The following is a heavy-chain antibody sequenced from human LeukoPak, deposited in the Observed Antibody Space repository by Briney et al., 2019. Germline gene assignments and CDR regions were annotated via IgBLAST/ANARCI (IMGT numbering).Heavy chain of an antibody. CDR3: ARGVPAAEIDY. D-gene: IGHD2-2*01. Sequence: SEPLSLTCTVSGGSISSYYWSWIRQPPGKGLEWIGYIYYSGSTNYNPSLKSRVTISVDTSKNQFSLKLSSVTAADTAVYYCARGVPAAEIDYWGQGTLVTVSS. CDR2: IYYSGST. V-gene: IGHV4-59*01. CDR1: GGSISSYY. J-gene: IGHJ4*02.